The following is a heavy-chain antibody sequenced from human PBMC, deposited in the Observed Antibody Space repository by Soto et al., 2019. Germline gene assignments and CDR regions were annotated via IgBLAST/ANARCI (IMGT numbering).Heavy chain of an antibody. Sequence: QVQLVQSGAEVKKPGASVKVSCKASGYTFTSYGISWVRQAPGQGLEWMGWISAYNGNTNYAQKHQGRVNQTTDSATSTAHTEQRILRSDDTAVYYCASGRSDGMDVWGQGTTVTVSS. J-gene: IGHJ6*02. D-gene: IGHD3-10*01. CDR2: ISAYNGNT. CDR1: GYTFTSYG. V-gene: IGHV1-18*01. CDR3: ASGRSDGMDV.